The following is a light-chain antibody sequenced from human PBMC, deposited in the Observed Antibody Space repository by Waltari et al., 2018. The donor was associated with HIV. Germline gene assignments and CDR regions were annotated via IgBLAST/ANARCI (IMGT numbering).Light chain of an antibody. J-gene: IGKJ4*01. CDR1: QSVSIG. CDR2: DAS. CDR3: QQRGDWPFT. V-gene: IGKV3-11*01. Sequence: EIVLTQSPATLSLSPGERATLSCRASQSVSIGLAWYQHKPGQSPRLLIYDASNRATGIPARFSGSGSGTDFSLVISSLEPEDFAFYYCQQRGDWPFTFGEGTKVEIK.